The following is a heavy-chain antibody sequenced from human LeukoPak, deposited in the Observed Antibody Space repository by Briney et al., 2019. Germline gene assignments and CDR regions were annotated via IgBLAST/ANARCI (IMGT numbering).Heavy chain of an antibody. V-gene: IGHV4-59*01. CDR3: ARDWGVEGRPGYMDV. CDR2: IDHTGIT. J-gene: IGHJ6*03. CDR1: DDSITIYY. Sequence: SETLSLTCTVSDDSITIYYWSWIRQPPGKGLEWIGYIDHTGITNYNPSLNSRVTISRDTSKNHFSLELSSATAADTAVYFCARDWGVEGRPGYMDVWGKGTTVTVSS. D-gene: IGHD6-6*01.